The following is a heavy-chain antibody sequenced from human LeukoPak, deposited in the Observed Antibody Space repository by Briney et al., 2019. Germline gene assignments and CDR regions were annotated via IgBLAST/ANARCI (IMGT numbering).Heavy chain of an antibody. Sequence: SETLSLTCTVSGGSVSSGSYYWSWIRQPPGKGLEWIGSIYYSGSTYYNPSLKSRVTISVDTSKNQFSLKLSSVTAADTAVYYCARQRYDSSGYYYGIFDYWGQGTLVTVSS. D-gene: IGHD3-22*01. J-gene: IGHJ4*02. CDR1: GGSVSSGSYY. V-gene: IGHV4-39*01. CDR3: ARQRYDSSGYYYGIFDY. CDR2: IYYSGST.